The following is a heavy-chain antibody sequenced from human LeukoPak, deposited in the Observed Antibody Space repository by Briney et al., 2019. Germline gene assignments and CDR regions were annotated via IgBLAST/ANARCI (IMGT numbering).Heavy chain of an antibody. CDR3: AREYDFWSGYYHSGNWFDP. CDR2: INHSGST. D-gene: IGHD3-3*01. V-gene: IGHV4-34*01. J-gene: IGHJ5*02. Sequence: PSETLSLTCAVYGGSFSGYYWSWIRQPPGKGLEWIGEINHSGSTNYNPSLKSRVTISVDTSKNQFSLKLSSVTAADTAVYYCAREYDFWSGYYHSGNWFDPWGQGTLVTVSS. CDR1: GGSFSGYY.